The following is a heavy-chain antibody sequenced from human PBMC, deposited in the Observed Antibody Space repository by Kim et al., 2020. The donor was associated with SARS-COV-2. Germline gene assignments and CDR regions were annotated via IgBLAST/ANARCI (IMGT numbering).Heavy chain of an antibody. Sequence: SETLSLTCTVSAGSISGYYWSWIRQPPGKGLEWIGYIYYSGSTSYNPSLKSRVTISVDTSKKQVSLKLTSVTAADTAVYYCARYVDTAMAVDYWGQGTL. V-gene: IGHV4-59*01. CDR2: IYYSGST. CDR1: AGSISGYY. J-gene: IGHJ4*02. CDR3: ARYVDTAMAVDY. D-gene: IGHD5-18*01.